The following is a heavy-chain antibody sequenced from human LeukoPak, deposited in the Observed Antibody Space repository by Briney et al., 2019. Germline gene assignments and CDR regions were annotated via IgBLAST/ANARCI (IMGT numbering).Heavy chain of an antibody. D-gene: IGHD6-19*01. V-gene: IGHV4-59*08. J-gene: IGHJ4*02. CDR3: ARAVSGRFDY. Sequence: SETLSLTCTVSGGSMSPYHWGWIRQPPGKGLEWTGYIYYSGSTNYNPSLKSRVTISVDTYKNQFSLKLSSVTAADTAIYYCARAVSGRFDYWGQGTLVTVSS. CDR2: IYYSGST. CDR1: GGSMSPYH.